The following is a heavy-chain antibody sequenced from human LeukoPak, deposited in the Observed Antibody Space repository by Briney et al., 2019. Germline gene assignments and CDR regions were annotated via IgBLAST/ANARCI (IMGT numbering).Heavy chain of an antibody. V-gene: IGHV3-74*03. Sequence: GGSLRLSCAASGFTFSNYWMHWVRQAPGKGLVWVSRINSDGSNATYADSVKGRFTISRDNAKNTLYVQMNSLRAEDTAVYYCARDVGGNLGDAFDIWGQGTMVTASS. J-gene: IGHJ3*02. CDR3: ARDVGGNLGDAFDI. CDR1: GFTFSNYW. D-gene: IGHD4-23*01. CDR2: INSDGSNA.